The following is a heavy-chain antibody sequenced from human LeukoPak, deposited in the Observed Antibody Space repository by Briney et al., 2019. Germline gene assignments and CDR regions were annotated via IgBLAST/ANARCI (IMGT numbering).Heavy chain of an antibody. V-gene: IGHV4-34*01. Sequence: SETLSLTCAVYGGSFSGYYWSWNRQPPGKGLEWIGEINHSGSTNYNPSLKSRVTISVDTSKNQFSLKLNSVTATDTAVYYCARHYGPWGQGTLVTVSS. J-gene: IGHJ4*02. CDR2: INHSGST. D-gene: IGHD3-16*01. CDR3: ARHYGP. CDR1: GGSFSGYY.